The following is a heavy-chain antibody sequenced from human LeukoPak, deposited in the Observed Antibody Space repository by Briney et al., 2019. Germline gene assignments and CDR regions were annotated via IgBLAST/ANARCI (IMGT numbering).Heavy chain of an antibody. CDR1: GGLISISTYY. CDR2: IYYSGTT. Sequence: PSETLSLTCTVSGGLISISTYYWGWIRQPPGKGLEWIGSIYYSGTTHYNPSLKSRVTISVDTSKNQFSLKLSSVTAADTAVYFCARVEMVTMRAFDIWGQGTMVTVSS. D-gene: IGHD5-24*01. CDR3: ARVEMVTMRAFDI. J-gene: IGHJ3*02. V-gene: IGHV4-39*07.